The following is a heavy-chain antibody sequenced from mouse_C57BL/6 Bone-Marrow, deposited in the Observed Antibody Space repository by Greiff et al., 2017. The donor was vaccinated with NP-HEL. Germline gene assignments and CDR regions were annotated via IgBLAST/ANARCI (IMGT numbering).Heavy chain of an antibody. D-gene: IGHD1-1*01. J-gene: IGHJ3*01. V-gene: IGHV14-4*01. CDR1: GFNIKDDY. CDR3: TPVITAARANPH. Sequence: EVQLQQSGAELVRPGASVKLSCTASGFNIKDDYMHWVKQRPEQGLEWIGWIDPENGDTEYASKFQGKATITADTSSNTAYLQLSSLTSEDTAVYYCTPVITAARANPHWGQGTLVTVSA. CDR2: IDPENGDT.